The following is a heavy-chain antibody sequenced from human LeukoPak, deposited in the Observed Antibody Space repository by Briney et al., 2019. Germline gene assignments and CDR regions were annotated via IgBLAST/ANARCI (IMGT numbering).Heavy chain of an antibody. Sequence: SETLSFTCIVSGYSISSGYYWGWIRQPPGKGLEWIGSIYHSGSTYYNPSLKSRVTISVDTSKNQFSLKLSSVTAADTAVYYCAREGSYYASFDYWGQGTLVTVSS. D-gene: IGHD3-10*01. V-gene: IGHV4-38-2*02. J-gene: IGHJ4*02. CDR2: IYHSGST. CDR3: AREGSYYASFDY. CDR1: GYSISSGYY.